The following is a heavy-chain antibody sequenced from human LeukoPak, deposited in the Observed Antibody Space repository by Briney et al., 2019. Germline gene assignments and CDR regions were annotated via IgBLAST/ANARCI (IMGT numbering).Heavy chain of an antibody. CDR2: ISKSGDHA. CDR1: GLTFNNYA. CDR3: ATSWGPDTSAFRWGRDGMDV. J-gene: IGHJ6*02. V-gene: IGHV3-23*01. D-gene: IGHD3-16*01. Sequence: GGSLRLSCAVSGLTFNNYAMSWVRQAPGKGLEWVSAISKSGDHAYYAASTKGRFTIYRDNSKNTQYLQMNSLRAEDTAVYYCATSWGPDTSAFRWGRDGMDVWGQGTTVIVS.